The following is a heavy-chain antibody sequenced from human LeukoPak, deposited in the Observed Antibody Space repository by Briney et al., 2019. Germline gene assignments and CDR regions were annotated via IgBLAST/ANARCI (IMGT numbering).Heavy chain of an antibody. J-gene: IGHJ4*02. V-gene: IGHV1-46*01. CDR2: MNPSGGST. Sequence: ASVKVSCKASGYTFTSYYMHWVRQAPGQALEWMGIMNPSGGSTSYAQKFQGRVTMTRDTSTSTVYMELSSLRSEDTAVYYCARVGHYYDSSGYSPFDYWGQGTLVTVSS. CDR1: GYTFTSYY. D-gene: IGHD3-22*01. CDR3: ARVGHYYDSSGYSPFDY.